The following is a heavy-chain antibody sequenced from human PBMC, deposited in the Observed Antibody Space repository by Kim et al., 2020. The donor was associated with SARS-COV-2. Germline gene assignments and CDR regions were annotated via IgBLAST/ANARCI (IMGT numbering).Heavy chain of an antibody. Sequence: GGSLRLSCAASGFTLSSYDMSWVRQAPGKGLEWVSAISNIGGSTYYAASVRGRFTISRDNTKKTLYLQMNSLRAEDTAVYYCVRRWQPGSDYWGPGALVSVSS. J-gene: IGHJ4*02. CDR3: VRRWQPGSDY. D-gene: IGHD2-15*01. V-gene: IGHV3-23*01. CDR1: GFTLSSYD. CDR2: ISNIGGST.